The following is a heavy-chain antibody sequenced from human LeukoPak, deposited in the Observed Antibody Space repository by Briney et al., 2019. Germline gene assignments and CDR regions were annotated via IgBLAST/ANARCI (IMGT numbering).Heavy chain of an antibody. V-gene: IGHV3-21*01. D-gene: IGHD3-10*01. CDR3: AKDNRWFGGRGMDV. CDR1: GFTFSSYS. CDR2: ISSSSSYI. Sequence: GGSLRLSCAASGFTFSSYSMNWVRQAQGKGLEWVSSISSSSSYIYYADSVKGRFTISRDNAKNSLYLQMNSLRAEDTAVYYCAKDNRWFGGRGMDVWGQGTTVTVSS. J-gene: IGHJ6*02.